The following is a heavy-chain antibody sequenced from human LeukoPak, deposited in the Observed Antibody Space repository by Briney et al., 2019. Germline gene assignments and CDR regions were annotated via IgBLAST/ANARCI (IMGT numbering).Heavy chain of an antibody. CDR2: IYYGWQP. CDR1: GASVSSSY. Sequence: SETLSLTCTVSGASVSSSYWNWIRQPPGKGLEWIGSIYYGWQPNYNPSPKRRVTILVDTSKDQFSLQLTSVTAADPAIYFCAKGFCDTTGGCRWSWSDPWGQGTLVTVSS. D-gene: IGHD1-14*01. CDR3: AKGFCDTTGGCRWSWSDP. J-gene: IGHJ5*02. V-gene: IGHV4-59*02.